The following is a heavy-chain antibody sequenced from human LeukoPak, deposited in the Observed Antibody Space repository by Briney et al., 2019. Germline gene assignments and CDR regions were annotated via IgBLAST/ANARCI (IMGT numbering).Heavy chain of an antibody. J-gene: IGHJ4*02. CDR1: GYTFTSYG. V-gene: IGHV1-18*01. Sequence: ASVKVSCKASGYTFTSYGISWVRQAPGQGLEWMGWISAYNGNTNYAQKLQGRVTMTTDTSTSTAYMELRSLRSDDTAVYYCARDPWFYCSGGSCFAYWGQGTLVTVSS. D-gene: IGHD2-15*01. CDR2: ISAYNGNT. CDR3: ARDPWFYCSGGSCFAY.